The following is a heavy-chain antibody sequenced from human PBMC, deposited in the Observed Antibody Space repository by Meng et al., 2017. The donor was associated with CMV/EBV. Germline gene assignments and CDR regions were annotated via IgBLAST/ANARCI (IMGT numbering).Heavy chain of an antibody. CDR3: ARGGASSGYDLIDY. J-gene: IGHJ4*02. D-gene: IGHD5-12*01. V-gene: IGHV1-18*01. CDR2: ISAYNGNT. CDR1: GYTFTSYG. Sequence: QVQLGQSGGEVKKPGSSVKGPCKASGYTFTSYGISWLRQAPGQGLEWMGWISAYNGNTNYAQKLQGRVTMTTDTSTSTAYMELRSLRSDDTAVYYCARGGASSGYDLIDYWGQGTLVTVSS.